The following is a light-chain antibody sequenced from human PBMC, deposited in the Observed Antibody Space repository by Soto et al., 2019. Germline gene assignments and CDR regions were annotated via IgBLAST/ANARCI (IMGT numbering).Light chain of an antibody. CDR3: SSYTSRSTLYV. CDR2: DVS. V-gene: IGLV2-14*01. Sequence: QSALTQPASVSGSPGQSITISCTGTSSDVGGYNYVSWYQQHPGKAPKLMIYDVSNRPSGVSNRFSGSKSGNTASLTICGLQAEDEADYYCSSYTSRSTLYVFGTGTKLTVL. CDR1: SSDVGGYNY. J-gene: IGLJ1*01.